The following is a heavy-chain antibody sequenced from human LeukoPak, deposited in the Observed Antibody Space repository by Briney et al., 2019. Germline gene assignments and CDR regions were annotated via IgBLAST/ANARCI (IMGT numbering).Heavy chain of an antibody. J-gene: IGHJ4*02. CDR1: GFTFSTYT. D-gene: IGHD4/OR15-4a*01. CDR3: ARRNGANFDY. CDR2: ITGDGLTT. V-gene: IGHV3-64*01. Sequence: GGSLRLSCAASGFTFSTYTLHWVRQAPGKGLEYVSAITGDGLTTFYANSVKGRFTISRGNSKNTLYLQMGSLRPEDMAVYYCARRNGANFDYWGQGTLVTVSS.